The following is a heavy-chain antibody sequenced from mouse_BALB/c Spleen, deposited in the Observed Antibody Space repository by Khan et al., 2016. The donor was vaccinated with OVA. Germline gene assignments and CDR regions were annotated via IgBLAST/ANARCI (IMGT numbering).Heavy chain of an antibody. CDR2: ISNGGGNT. V-gene: IGHV5-12*02. Sequence: EVQLVESGGGLVQPGGSLKLSCATSGFTFSDYYMYWFRQTPEKRLEWVAYISNGGGNTYYPDTVKGRFTISRDNAKNTLYLQMSRLRSEDNALYYWARHGYGKGDAMDYWGQGTSVTVSS. CDR3: ARHGYGKGDAMDY. CDR1: GFTFSDYY. D-gene: IGHD2-10*02. J-gene: IGHJ4*01.